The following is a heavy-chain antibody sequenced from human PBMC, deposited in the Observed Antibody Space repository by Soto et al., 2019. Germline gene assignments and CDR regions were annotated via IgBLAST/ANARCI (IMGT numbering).Heavy chain of an antibody. CDR1: GFTLTAYA. CDR2: TTGGAGLT. Sequence: EVQLLESGGGLVQPGGSLRLSCTASGFTLTAYAINWVRRAPGKGLEWVSATTGGAGLTYYADSVKGRFSVPSDTPGNSLYLHLSSLRPEDTAIYYCARVDRGSVARPTRLDPWGQGTLVTVSS. CDR3: ARVDRGSVARPTRLDP. V-gene: IGHV3-23*01. D-gene: IGHD2-21*01. J-gene: IGHJ5*02.